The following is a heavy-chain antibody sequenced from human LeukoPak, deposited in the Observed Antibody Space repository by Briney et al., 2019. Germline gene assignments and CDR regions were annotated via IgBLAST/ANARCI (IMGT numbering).Heavy chain of an antibody. J-gene: IGHJ4*02. CDR2: FYYSGST. D-gene: IGHD3-9*01. Sequence: SETLSLTCIVSGGLISSSSYYWGWIRQPPGKGLEWIGSFYYSGSTYYNPSLKSRVTISVDTSKNQFSLKVTSVTAADTAVYYCARVRYSDVLTGYYGDGYFDYWGQGTLVTVSS. V-gene: IGHV4-39*07. CDR1: GGLISSSSYY. CDR3: ARVRYSDVLTGYYGDGYFDY.